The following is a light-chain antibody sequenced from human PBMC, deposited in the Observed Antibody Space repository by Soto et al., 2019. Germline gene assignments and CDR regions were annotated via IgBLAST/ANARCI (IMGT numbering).Light chain of an antibody. CDR2: DAS. CDR1: QDISKY. CDR3: QQYDNLPLT. J-gene: IGKJ4*01. Sequence: DIQMTQSPSSLSASVGDRVTITCKASQDISKYLHWYQQKXGKAPKXXIYDASNLETGVPSRVSGSGSGTDFSFTISSLTPEDIETYYCQQYDNLPLTFGGGTKVDIK. V-gene: IGKV1-33*01.